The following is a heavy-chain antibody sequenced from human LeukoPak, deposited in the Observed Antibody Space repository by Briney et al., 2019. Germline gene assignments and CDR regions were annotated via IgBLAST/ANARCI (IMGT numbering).Heavy chain of an antibody. D-gene: IGHD6-13*01. Sequence: ASVKVSCKASGYTFTSYDINWVRQATGQGLEWMGWMNPNSGNTGYAQKFQGRVTMTRNTSISTAYMELSSLRSEDTAVYYCARDVAAAGGFDYWGQGTLVTVSS. CDR3: ARDVAAAGGFDY. CDR1: GYTFTSYD. CDR2: MNPNSGNT. V-gene: IGHV1-8*01. J-gene: IGHJ4*02.